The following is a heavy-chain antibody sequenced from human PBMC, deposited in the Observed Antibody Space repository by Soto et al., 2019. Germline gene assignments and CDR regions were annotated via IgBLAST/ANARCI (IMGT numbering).Heavy chain of an antibody. D-gene: IGHD4-17*01. Sequence: LGESLKISCKGSGYSFTSYWIGWVRQMPGKGLEWMGIIYPGDSDTRYSPSFQGQVTISADKSISTAYLQWSSLKASDTAMYYCARQTTVTTPHFDYWGQGTLVTVSS. CDR1: GYSFTSYW. CDR2: IYPGDSDT. J-gene: IGHJ4*02. V-gene: IGHV5-51*01. CDR3: ARQTTVTTPHFDY.